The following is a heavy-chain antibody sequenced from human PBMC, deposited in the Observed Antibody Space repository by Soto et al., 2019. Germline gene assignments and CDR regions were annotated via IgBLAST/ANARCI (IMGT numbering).Heavy chain of an antibody. CDR3: AKGRYSSGYYYFSTPYGMDV. V-gene: IGHV3-30*18. CDR2: ISYDGSNK. J-gene: IGHJ6*02. Sequence: QVQLVESGGGVVQPGRSLRLYCAASGFTFSSYGMHWVRQAPGKGLEWVAVISYDGSNKYYADSVKGRFTISRDNSKNTLYLQMNSLRAEDTAVYYCAKGRYSSGYYYFSTPYGMDVWGQGTTVTVSS. D-gene: IGHD3-22*01. CDR1: GFTFSSYG.